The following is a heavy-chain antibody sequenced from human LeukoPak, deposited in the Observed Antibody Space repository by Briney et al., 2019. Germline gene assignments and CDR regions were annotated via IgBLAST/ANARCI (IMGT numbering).Heavy chain of an antibody. CDR2: IIPILGIA. Sequence: SVKVSCKASGGTFSSYAISWVRQAPGQGLEWMGRIIPILGIANYARKFQGRVTITADKSTSTAYMELSSLRSEDTAVYYCAREGGDIVVVVAATGGAFDYWGQGTLVTVSS. J-gene: IGHJ4*02. CDR3: AREGGDIVVVVAATGGAFDY. D-gene: IGHD2-15*01. V-gene: IGHV1-69*04. CDR1: GGTFSSYA.